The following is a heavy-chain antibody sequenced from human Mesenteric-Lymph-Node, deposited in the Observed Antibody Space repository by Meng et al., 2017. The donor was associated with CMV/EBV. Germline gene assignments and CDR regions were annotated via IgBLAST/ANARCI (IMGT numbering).Heavy chain of an antibody. CDR2: IFHSGST. Sequence: SETLSLTCAVSGGSISSSNWWSWVRQPPGKGLEWIGEIFHSGSTNYNPSLKSRVTISVDKSKNRFSLKLNSVTAADTAVYYCARGKSSTYAAGTFDYWGQGTLVTVSS. CDR1: GGSISSSNW. J-gene: IGHJ4*02. V-gene: IGHV4-4*02. D-gene: IGHD6-13*01. CDR3: ARGKSSTYAAGTFDY.